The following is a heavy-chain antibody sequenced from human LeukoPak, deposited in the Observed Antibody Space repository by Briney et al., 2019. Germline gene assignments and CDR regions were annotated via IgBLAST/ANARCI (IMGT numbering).Heavy chain of an antibody. D-gene: IGHD5-24*01. CDR2: IRFDGTSK. Sequence: GGSLRLSCAASGFTFSNYGMHWVRQAPGKGLEWVAFIRFDGTSKYYADSVRGRFTISRDNSRNTVYLQMNSLRTEDTAVYYCAKDDRWLQFCCWGQGTLVTVSA. J-gene: IGHJ4*02. CDR3: AKDDRWLQFCC. CDR1: GFTFSNYG. V-gene: IGHV3-30*02.